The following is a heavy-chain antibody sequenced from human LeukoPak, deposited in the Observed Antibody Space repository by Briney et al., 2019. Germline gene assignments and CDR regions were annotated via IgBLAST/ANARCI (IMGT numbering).Heavy chain of an antibody. V-gene: IGHV3-23*01. D-gene: IGHD3-16*01. Sequence: PGGSLRLSCAASGFTFSSYAMSWVRQAPGKGLEWVSAISGSGGSTYYADSVKGRLTISRDNSKNTLYLQMNSLRAEDTALYFCAKDLTYSSQGGSDSWGQGTLVTVSS. CDR3: AKDLTYSSQGGSDS. CDR1: GFTFSSYA. J-gene: IGHJ4*02. CDR2: ISGSGGST.